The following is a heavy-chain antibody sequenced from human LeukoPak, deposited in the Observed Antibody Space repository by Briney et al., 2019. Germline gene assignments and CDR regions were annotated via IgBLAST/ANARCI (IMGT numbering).Heavy chain of an antibody. J-gene: IGHJ5*02. V-gene: IGHV4-38-2*02. CDR1: GYSISSGYD. Sequence: SETLSLTCTVSGYSISSGYDWGWIRQPPGKGLEWIGSIYHSGSTYYNPSLKSRVTISVDTSKNQFSLKLSSVTAADTAVYYCARALTEGGYGDYGWFDPWGQGTLVTVSS. CDR2: IYHSGST. CDR3: ARALTEGGYGDYGWFDP. D-gene: IGHD4-17*01.